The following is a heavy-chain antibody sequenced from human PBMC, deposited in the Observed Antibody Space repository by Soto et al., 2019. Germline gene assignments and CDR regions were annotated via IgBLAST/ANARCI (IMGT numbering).Heavy chain of an antibody. CDR3: ARAPEYSSSFSWFDP. J-gene: IGHJ5*02. CDR1: GGTFSSYS. V-gene: IGHV1-69*13. CDR2: IIPIFGTA. Sequence: SVNVSCKSSGGTFSSYSISWVRQAPGQGLECMGGIIPIFGTANYAQKFQGRVTITADESTSTAYMELSSLRSEDTAVYYCARAPEYSSSFSWFDPWGQGTLVTVSS. D-gene: IGHD6-6*01.